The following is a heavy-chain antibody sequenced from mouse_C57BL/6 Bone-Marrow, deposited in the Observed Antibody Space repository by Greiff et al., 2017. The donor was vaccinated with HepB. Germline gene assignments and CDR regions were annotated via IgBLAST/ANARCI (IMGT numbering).Heavy chain of an antibody. D-gene: IGHD2-1*01. V-gene: IGHV5-4*01. J-gene: IGHJ2*01. CDR2: ISDGGSYT. CDR1: GFTFSSYA. CDR3: ARGYYGNH. Sequence: EVQGVESGGGLVKPGGSLKLSCAASGFTFSSYAMSWVRQTPEKRLEWVATISDGGSYTYYPDNVKGRFTISRYNAKNNLSLQMSHLKSEDTAMYYCARGYYGNHWGQGTTLTVSS.